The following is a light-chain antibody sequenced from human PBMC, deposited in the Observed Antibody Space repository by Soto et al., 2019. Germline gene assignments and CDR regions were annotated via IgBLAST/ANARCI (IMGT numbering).Light chain of an antibody. Sequence: EALLTQSPATLSVSPGEGATLSCRASQNVATNLAWYQQRPGQAPRLLIYGASKRAIGLPARFSGSGSGTEFTLTITSLQSEDFAVYYCQQYNNWPQTFGQGTKVEIK. CDR2: GAS. J-gene: IGKJ1*01. CDR1: QNVATN. CDR3: QQYNNWPQT. V-gene: IGKV3-15*01.